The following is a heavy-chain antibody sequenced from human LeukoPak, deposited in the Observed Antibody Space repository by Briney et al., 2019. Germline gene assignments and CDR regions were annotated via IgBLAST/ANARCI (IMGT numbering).Heavy chain of an antibody. J-gene: IGHJ4*02. CDR2: INHSGST. D-gene: IGHD3-10*01. CDR3: ARSAGRGGY. Sequence: SETLSLTCAVYGGSFSGYYWSWIRQPPGKGLEWIGEINHSGSTNYNPSLKSRVTISVDTSKNQFSLKLSFVTAADTAVYYCARSAGRGGYWGQGTLVTVSS. V-gene: IGHV4-34*01. CDR1: GGSFSGYY.